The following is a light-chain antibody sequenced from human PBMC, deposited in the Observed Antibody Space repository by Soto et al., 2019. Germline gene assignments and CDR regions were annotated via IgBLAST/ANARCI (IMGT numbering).Light chain of an antibody. CDR2: GAS. V-gene: IGKV3-15*01. J-gene: IGKJ5*01. Sequence: EIAMTQSPVTLSVSPGERATLSCRASQSVSSNLAWYQQKPGQAPRLLIYGASTRATGIPARFSGSGSGTEFTLTISSLQSEDFAVYYCQQYNDWPPRTTFGQGTRLGL. CDR1: QSVSSN. CDR3: QQYNDWPPRTT.